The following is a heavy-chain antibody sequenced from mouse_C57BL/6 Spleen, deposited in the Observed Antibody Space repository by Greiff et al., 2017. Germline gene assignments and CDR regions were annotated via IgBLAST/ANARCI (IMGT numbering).Heavy chain of an antibody. CDR1: GYTFTSYW. J-gene: IGHJ2*01. CDR2: IDPSDSYT. D-gene: IGHD4-1*01. V-gene: IGHV1-50*01. CDR3: ACWDFDY. Sequence: QVQLQQPGAELVKPGASVKLSCKASGYTFTSYWMQWVKQRPGQGLEWIGEIDPSDSYTNYNQKFKGQATLTVDTSSSTAYMQLSSLTSEDSAVYYCACWDFDYWGQGTTLTVSS.